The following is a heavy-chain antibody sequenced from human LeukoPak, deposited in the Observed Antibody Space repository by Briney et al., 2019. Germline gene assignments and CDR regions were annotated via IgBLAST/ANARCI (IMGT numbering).Heavy chain of an antibody. Sequence: PETLSLTCTVSGGSISSYYWSWIRQPPGKGLEWIGYIYYSGSTNYNPSLKSRVTISVDTSKNQFSLKLSSVTAADTAVYYCAKLELLNYFDYWGQGTLVTVSS. CDR2: IYYSGST. CDR3: AKLELLNYFDY. V-gene: IGHV4-59*01. D-gene: IGHD1-26*01. CDR1: GGSISSYY. J-gene: IGHJ4*02.